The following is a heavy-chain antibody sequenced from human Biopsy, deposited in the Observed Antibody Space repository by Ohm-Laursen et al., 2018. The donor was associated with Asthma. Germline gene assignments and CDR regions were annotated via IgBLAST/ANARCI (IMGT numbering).Heavy chain of an antibody. J-gene: IGHJ4*02. Sequence: SLRLSCTASGFTFRSYAMHWVRQAPGKGLEWVAVGGSYYDGGLKYYADSVNGRFTVSRDDSKNTLYLQMNSLRPDDTAVYYCARDVMEWYLPAFDRWGQGTLVTVPS. CDR1: GFTFRSYA. CDR2: GGSYYDGGLK. V-gene: IGHV3-30-3*01. D-gene: IGHD3-3*01. CDR3: ARDVMEWYLPAFDR.